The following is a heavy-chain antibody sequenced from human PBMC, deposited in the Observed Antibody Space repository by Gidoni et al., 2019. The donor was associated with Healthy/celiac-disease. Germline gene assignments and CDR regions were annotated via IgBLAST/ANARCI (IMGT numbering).Heavy chain of an antibody. CDR3: ACEDIRVAAAGWGWFDP. V-gene: IGHV1-2*06. Sequence: QVQLVQSGAEVKKPGASVKVSCKASGYTFTGYYMHWVRQAPGQGLEWMGRINPNSGGTNYAQKFQGRVTMTRDTSISTAYMELSRLRSDDTAVYYCACEDIRVAAAGWGWFDPWGQGTLVTVSS. J-gene: IGHJ5*02. CDR2: INPNSGGT. D-gene: IGHD6-13*01. CDR1: GYTFTGYY.